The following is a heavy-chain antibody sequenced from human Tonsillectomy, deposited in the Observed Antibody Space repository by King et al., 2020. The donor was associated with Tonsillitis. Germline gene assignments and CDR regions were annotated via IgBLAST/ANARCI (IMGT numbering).Heavy chain of an antibody. CDR3: ATDTKVYYYGMDV. V-gene: IGHV1-24*01. Sequence: QLVQFGAEVKKPGTSVMVSCKVSGYTLTAISMHWVRQTPGKGLEWIGGYDPEDGKTIYAQSFQGRVTLTEDTSTDTAYMELSSLRSEDTAVYYCATDTKVYYYGMDVWGQGTTVIVSS. CDR2: YDPEDGKT. CDR1: GYTLTAIS. J-gene: IGHJ6*02.